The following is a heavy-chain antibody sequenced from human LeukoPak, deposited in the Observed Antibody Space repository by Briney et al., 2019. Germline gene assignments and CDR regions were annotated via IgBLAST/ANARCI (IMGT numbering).Heavy chain of an antibody. CDR2: FSYDGSEK. CDR1: GFTFSTYA. Sequence: PGGSLRLSCAASGFTFSTYAMHWARQAPGKGLEWVAGFSYDGSEKYNTDSVKGRFTISRDNSKNTLFLQMNSLRAEDTAVYYCARVTPISYHSSFDIWGQGTRVTVSS. J-gene: IGHJ3*02. D-gene: IGHD3-22*01. V-gene: IGHV3-30*04. CDR3: ARVTPISYHSSFDI.